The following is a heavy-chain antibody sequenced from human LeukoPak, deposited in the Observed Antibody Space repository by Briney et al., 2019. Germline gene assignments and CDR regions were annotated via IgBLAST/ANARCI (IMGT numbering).Heavy chain of an antibody. V-gene: IGHV1-18*01. J-gene: IGHJ4*02. CDR2: ISGNNDNP. CDR3: ARDGTSTDDY. D-gene: IGHD1-26*01. Sequence: EASVKVSCKASGYTFSNFGISWVRRAPGQGLEWMGWISGNNDNPNYGQKFQGRFTVTTDSSTSTTYMELRNLRSDDTAVYYCARDGTSTDDYWGQGTLVTVSS. CDR1: GYTFSNFG.